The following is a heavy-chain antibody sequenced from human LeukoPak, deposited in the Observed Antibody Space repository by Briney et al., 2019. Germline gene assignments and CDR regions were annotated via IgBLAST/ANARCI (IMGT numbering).Heavy chain of an antibody. CDR2: IIPIFGTA. V-gene: IGHV1-69*05. CDR3: ARGGGAYDSSGYALDY. J-gene: IGHJ4*02. Sequence: SVKVSCKASGGTFSSYAISWVRQAPGQGLEWMGRIIPIFGTANYAQKFRGRVTITTDESTSTAYMELSSLRSEDTAVYYCARGGGAYDSSGYALDYWGQGTLVTVSS. CDR1: GGTFSSYA. D-gene: IGHD3-22*01.